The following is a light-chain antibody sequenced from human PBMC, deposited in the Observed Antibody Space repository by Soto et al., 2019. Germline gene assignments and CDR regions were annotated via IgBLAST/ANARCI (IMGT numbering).Light chain of an antibody. J-gene: IGKJ5*01. CDR1: QSVSDY. CDR3: QQRYDWPIT. V-gene: IGKV3-11*01. CDR2: DAS. Sequence: EIVLTQSPATLSLSPGERATLSCRASQSVSDYVAWYQQKPGQAPRLLIYDASNRATGIPARFSGGGSGTDFTLTISSLEPEDFAFYYCQQRYDWPITFGQGTRLEMK.